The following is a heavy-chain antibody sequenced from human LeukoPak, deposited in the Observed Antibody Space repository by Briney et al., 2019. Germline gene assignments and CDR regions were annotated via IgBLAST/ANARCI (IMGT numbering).Heavy chain of an antibody. CDR3: ARITMSRFDP. Sequence: GGSLRLSCAASGFTFSSYGMTWVRQAPGKGLEWISLIDSNSNFMNYADSVKGRFTISRDNAKKSLYLQMNSLRAEDTAVYYCARITMSRFDPWGQGTLVTVSS. J-gene: IGHJ5*02. V-gene: IGHV3-21*04. CDR2: IDSNSNFM. CDR1: GFTFSSYG. D-gene: IGHD3-10*02.